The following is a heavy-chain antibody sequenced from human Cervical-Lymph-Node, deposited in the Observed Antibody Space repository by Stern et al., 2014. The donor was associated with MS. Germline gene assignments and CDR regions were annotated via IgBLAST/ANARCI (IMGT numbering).Heavy chain of an antibody. CDR1: GDSISRDNYF. D-gene: IGHD5-12*01. CDR2: IHASGST. CDR3: ARASAPLYSGNWFDS. Sequence: VQLLESGPGLVKPSQTLSVTCTVSGDSISRDNYFWSWIRQAAGKRLEWIGRIHASGSTFYNPSLKSRVTISVDPSKTQFSLKLNSVTAEDTAVYYCARASAPLYSGNWFDSWGQGTLVSVSS. J-gene: IGHJ5*01. V-gene: IGHV4-61*02.